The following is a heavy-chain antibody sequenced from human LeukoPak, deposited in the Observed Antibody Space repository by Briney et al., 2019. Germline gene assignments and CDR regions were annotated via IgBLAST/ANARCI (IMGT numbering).Heavy chain of an antibody. V-gene: IGHV3-30-3*01. Sequence: GGSLRLSCAASGFTFSSYAMHWVRQAPGKGLEWVAVISYDGSNKYYADSVKGRFTISRDNSKNTLYLQMNSLRAEDTAVYYCARDRDSYSSSPLDYWGQGTLVTVSS. J-gene: IGHJ4*02. CDR1: GFTFSSYA. CDR3: ARDRDSYSSSPLDY. CDR2: ISYDGSNK. D-gene: IGHD6-6*01.